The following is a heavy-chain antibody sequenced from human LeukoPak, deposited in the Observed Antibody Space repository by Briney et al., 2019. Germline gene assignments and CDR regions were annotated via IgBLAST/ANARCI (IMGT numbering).Heavy chain of an antibody. CDR1: GGSITNYY. CDR3: ARAYFSSWYMNWFDP. D-gene: IGHD6-13*01. J-gene: IGHJ5*02. V-gene: IGHV4-59*01. CDR2: IHYSGST. Sequence: PSETLSLTCTVSGGSITNYYWSWIRQPPGKGLEWIGYIHYSGSTKYKSSLKSRVTISVDTSKNQFSLKLNSVTAADTAVYYCARAYFSSWYMNWFDPWGQGTLVTVSS.